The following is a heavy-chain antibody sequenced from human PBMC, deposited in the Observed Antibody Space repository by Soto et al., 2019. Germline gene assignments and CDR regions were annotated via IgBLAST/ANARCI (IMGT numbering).Heavy chain of an antibody. V-gene: IGHV4-59*08. Sequence: PSETLSLTCTVSGGSISSYYWSWIRQPPGKGLEWIGYIYYSGSTNYNPSLKSRVTISVDTSKNQFSLKLSSVTAADTAVYYCATGLSARPGLNWFDPWGQGTLVTVSS. CDR2: IYYSGST. CDR1: GGSISSYY. CDR3: ATGLSARPGLNWFDP. D-gene: IGHD1-26*01. J-gene: IGHJ5*02.